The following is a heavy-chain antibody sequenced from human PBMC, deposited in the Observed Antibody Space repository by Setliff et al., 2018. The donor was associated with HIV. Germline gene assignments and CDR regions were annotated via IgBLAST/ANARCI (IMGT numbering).Heavy chain of an antibody. CDR1: GGSFSDYY. CDR2: IYTSGST. Sequence: SETLSLTCAVHGGSFSDYYWSWIRQPPGKGLEWIGYIYTSGSTNYNPSLKSRVTISVDTSKNQFSLRLSSVTAADTAVYYCARDKGYYYKDVWGKGITVTVSS. CDR3: ARDKGYYYKDV. V-gene: IGHV4-4*09. J-gene: IGHJ6*03.